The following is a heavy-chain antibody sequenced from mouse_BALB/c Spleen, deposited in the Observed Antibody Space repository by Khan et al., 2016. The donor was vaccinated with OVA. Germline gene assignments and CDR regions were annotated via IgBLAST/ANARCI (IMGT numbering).Heavy chain of an antibody. CDR1: GFTFSSYG. CDR3: ARHTGTPFDY. D-gene: IGHD4-1*01. J-gene: IGHJ2*01. V-gene: IGHV5-6*01. Sequence: EVELVESGGDLVKPGGSLKLSCAASGFTFSSYGMSWVRQTPDKRLEWVATISSGGSYTYYPDSVKGRFTISRDNAKNTLYLQMSSLKSEDTAMYYWARHTGTPFDYWGQGTTLTVSS. CDR2: ISSGGSYT.